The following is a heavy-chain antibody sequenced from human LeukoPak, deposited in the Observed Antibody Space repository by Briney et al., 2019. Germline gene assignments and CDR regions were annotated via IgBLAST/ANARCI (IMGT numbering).Heavy chain of an antibody. V-gene: IGHV4-39*07. D-gene: IGHD3-10*01. CDR3: ARGGPRRYRELLSRWLGILIDY. CDR2: INYSGTT. CDR1: GASITTSTYY. J-gene: IGHJ4*02. Sequence: SETLSLTCSVSGASITTSTYYWGWIRQSPGKGLEWIGSINYSGTTYYKPSLRSRVTISVDTSKNQFSLKLSSVTAADTAVYYCARGGPRRYRELLSRWLGILIDYWGQGTLVTVSS.